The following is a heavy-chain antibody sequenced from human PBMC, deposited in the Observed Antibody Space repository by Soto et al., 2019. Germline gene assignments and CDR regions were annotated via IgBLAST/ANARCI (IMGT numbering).Heavy chain of an antibody. J-gene: IGHJ4*02. CDR2: INAGNGNT. V-gene: IGHV1-3*01. CDR1: GYTFTNYA. Sequence: ASVKVSCKASGYTFTNYAMHWVRQAPGQRLKWMGWINAGNGNTKYSQKFQGRVTITRDTSASTAYMELSSLRSEDTAVYYCARGGYFDSSNYLAYWGLGTLVTV. D-gene: IGHD3-22*01. CDR3: ARGGYFDSSNYLAY.